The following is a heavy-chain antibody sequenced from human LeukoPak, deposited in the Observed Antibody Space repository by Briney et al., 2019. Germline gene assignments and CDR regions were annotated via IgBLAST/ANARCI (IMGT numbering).Heavy chain of an antibody. J-gene: IGHJ2*01. Sequence: GGSLRLSCAASGFTFCSYGMHWVRQAPGKGLEWVAVISYDGSNKYYADSVKGRFTISRDNAKNSLFLQMNSLRAEDTAVYYCVRWIASGSGIYWYFDVWGRGTLVTVSS. V-gene: IGHV3-30*03. D-gene: IGHD1-26*01. CDR2: ISYDGSNK. CDR3: VRWIASGSGIYWYFDV. CDR1: GFTFCSYG.